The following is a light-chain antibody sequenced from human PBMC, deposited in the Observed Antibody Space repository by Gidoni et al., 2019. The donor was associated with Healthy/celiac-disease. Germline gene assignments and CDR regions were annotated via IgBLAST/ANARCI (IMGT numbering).Light chain of an antibody. V-gene: IGKV3-11*01. CDR3: QQRSNWPPT. Sequence: VLIQSPATLSLSPGERATHSCRASQSVSSYLAWYQQKPGQAPRLLIYDASNRATGIPARFSGRGCGTYFTLTISSLEPEYFAVYYCQQRSNWPPTFGGGTKVEIK. J-gene: IGKJ4*01. CDR2: DAS. CDR1: QSVSSY.